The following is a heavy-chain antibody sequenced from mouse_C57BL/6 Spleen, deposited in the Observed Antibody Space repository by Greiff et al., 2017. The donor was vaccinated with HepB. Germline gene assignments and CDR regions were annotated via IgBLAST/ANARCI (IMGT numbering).Heavy chain of an antibody. J-gene: IGHJ4*01. CDR3: VKTRGNFTFYYAMDY. D-gene: IGHD2-1*01. V-gene: IGHV7-4*01. Sequence: EVKVVESGGGLVQPGASLRLSCAASGFTFTDYYMSWVRQPPGKAPEWLALIRNKANGYTTEYTASVKGRFTISRDNSQNILYLQMNTLRAEDSATYYCVKTRGNFTFYYAMDYWGQGTSVTVSS. CDR2: IRNKANGYTT. CDR1: GFTFTDYY.